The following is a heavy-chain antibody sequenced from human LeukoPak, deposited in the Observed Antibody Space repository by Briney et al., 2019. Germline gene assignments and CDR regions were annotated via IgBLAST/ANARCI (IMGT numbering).Heavy chain of an antibody. CDR3: ARGASITMVRGAVVDP. CDR1: GYTFIGYY. Sequence: ASVKVSCKASGYTFIGYYMHCVRQAPGQGLEWMGWINPNSGSSNYAQKFQGRVTMTRDTSISTAYMELSGLRSDDTAVYYCARGASITMVRGAVVDPWGQGTLVTVSS. J-gene: IGHJ5*02. V-gene: IGHV1-2*02. D-gene: IGHD3-10*01. CDR2: INPNSGSS.